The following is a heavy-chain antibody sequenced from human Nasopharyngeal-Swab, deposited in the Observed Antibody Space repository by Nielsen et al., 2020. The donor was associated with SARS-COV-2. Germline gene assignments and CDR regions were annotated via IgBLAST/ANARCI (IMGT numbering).Heavy chain of an antibody. V-gene: IGHV7-4-1*02. Sequence: WVRQAPGQGLEWMGWINTNTGNPTYAQGFTGRFVFSLDTSVSTAYLQISSLKAEDTAVYYCARATMEAAGDYYYYGMDVWGQGTTVTVSS. CDR3: ARATMEAAGDYYYYGMDV. J-gene: IGHJ6*02. CDR2: INTNTGNP. D-gene: IGHD6-13*01.